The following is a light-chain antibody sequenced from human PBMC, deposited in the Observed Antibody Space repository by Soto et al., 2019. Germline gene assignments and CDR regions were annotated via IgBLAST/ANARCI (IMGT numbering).Light chain of an antibody. V-gene: IGKV3-20*01. Sequence: DIVLTQSPGTLSLSPGEGATLSCRASQSVSSSYLAWYQQKPGQAPRLLIFAASSRATGIPDRFSGSGSGTDFTLTISRLEPEDFAVYYCQQYGSSPYTFGQGTKPEIK. CDR3: QQYGSSPYT. CDR1: QSVSSSY. CDR2: AAS. J-gene: IGKJ2*01.